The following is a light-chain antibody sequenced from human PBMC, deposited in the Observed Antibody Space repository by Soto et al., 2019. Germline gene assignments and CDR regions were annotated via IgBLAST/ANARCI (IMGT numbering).Light chain of an antibody. J-gene: IGKJ5*01. Sequence: DIQMTQSPSSLSASVGDRVTITCRASQSSSSCFNWYQQKPGKAPKLLIYAASRLQSGVPSRFSGSGSGTDFTLTISRLQPEDFATYYCQQSYSTPPITFGQGTRLEIK. V-gene: IGKV1-39*01. CDR3: QQSYSTPPIT. CDR2: AAS. CDR1: QSSSSC.